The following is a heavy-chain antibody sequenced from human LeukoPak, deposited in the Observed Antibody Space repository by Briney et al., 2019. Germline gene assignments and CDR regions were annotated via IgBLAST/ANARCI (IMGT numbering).Heavy chain of an antibody. CDR3: ARVAAAGREKYYFDY. CDR1: GFTFSSYS. J-gene: IGHJ4*02. CDR2: ISSSSSYI. V-gene: IGHV3-21*01. D-gene: IGHD6-13*01. Sequence: GGSLRLSCAASGFTFSSYSMNWVRQAPGKGLEWVSSISSSSSYIYYADSVMGRFTISRDNAKNSLYLQMNSLRAEDTAVYYCARVAAAGREKYYFDYWGQGTLVTVSS.